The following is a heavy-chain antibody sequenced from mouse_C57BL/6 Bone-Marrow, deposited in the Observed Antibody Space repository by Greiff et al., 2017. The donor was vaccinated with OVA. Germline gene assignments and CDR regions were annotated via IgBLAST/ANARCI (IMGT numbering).Heavy chain of an antibody. D-gene: IGHD1-1*01. CDR1: GYTFTDYY. V-gene: IGHV1-26*01. CDR3: ASHYYGSSYWYFDV. J-gene: IGHJ1*03. Sequence: EVKLQESGPELVKPGASVKISCKASGYTFTDYYMNWVKQSHGKSLEWIGDINPNNGGTSYNQKFKGKATLTVDKSSSTAYMELRSLTSEDSAVYYCASHYYGSSYWYFDVWGTGTTVTVSS. CDR2: INPNNGGT.